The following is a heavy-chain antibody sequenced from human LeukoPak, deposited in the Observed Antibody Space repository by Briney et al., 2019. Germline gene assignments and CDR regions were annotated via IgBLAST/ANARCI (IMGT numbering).Heavy chain of an antibody. CDR3: ARGGYYYDSSGQDYFDY. Sequence: GASVKVSCKASGYTFTSYYMHWVRQAPGQGLEWMGIINPSGGSSSYAQKFQGRVTMTRDTSTSTVYMELSSLRSEDTAVYYCARGGYYYDSSGQDYFDYWGQGTLVTVSS. D-gene: IGHD3-22*01. CDR2: INPSGGSS. J-gene: IGHJ4*02. CDR1: GYTFTSYY. V-gene: IGHV1-46*01.